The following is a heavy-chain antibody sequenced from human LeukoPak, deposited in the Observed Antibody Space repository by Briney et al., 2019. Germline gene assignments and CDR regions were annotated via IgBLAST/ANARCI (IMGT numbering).Heavy chain of an antibody. J-gene: IGHJ6*03. D-gene: IGHD1-1*01. V-gene: IGHV1-69*05. Sequence: GASVKVSCKASGGTFSSYAISWVRQAPGQGLEWMGGIIPIFGTANYAQKFQGRVTITTDESMSTAYMELSSLRSEDTAVYYCASSGPTGTKREYYYYYMDVWGKGTTVTVSS. CDR3: ASSGPTGTKREYYYYYMDV. CDR2: IIPIFGTA. CDR1: GGTFSSYA.